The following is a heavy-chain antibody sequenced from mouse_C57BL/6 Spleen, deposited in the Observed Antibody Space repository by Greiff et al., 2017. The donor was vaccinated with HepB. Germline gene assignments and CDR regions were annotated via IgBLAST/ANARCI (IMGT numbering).Heavy chain of an antibody. CDR3: TGQGIVTTCYCDY. V-gene: IGHV6-3*01. CDR2: IRLKSDNYAT. D-gene: IGHD2-5*01. J-gene: IGHJ2*01. CDR1: GFTFSNYW. Sequence: EVQLVESGGGLVQPGGSMKLSCVASGFTFSNYWMNWVRQSPEKGLEWVAQIRLKSDNYATHYAESVKGRFTISRDDSKSSVYLQMNNLRVEDTGMYSCTGQGIVTTCYCDYWGQGTTLTVSS.